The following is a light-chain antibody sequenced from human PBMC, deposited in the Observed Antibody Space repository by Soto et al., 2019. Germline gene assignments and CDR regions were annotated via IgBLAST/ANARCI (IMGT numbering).Light chain of an antibody. CDR1: SSDVGSYNY. CDR3: TSYAGSESYV. V-gene: IGLV2-8*01. CDR2: DVN. J-gene: IGLJ1*01. Sequence: QSALTQPPSASGSPGQSVAISCTGTSSDVGSYNYVSWYQQHPGKAPKLIIYDVNKRPSGVPDRFSGSKSGTTASLTVSGLQAEDADYYCGTSYAGSESYVFGSGTKLTVL.